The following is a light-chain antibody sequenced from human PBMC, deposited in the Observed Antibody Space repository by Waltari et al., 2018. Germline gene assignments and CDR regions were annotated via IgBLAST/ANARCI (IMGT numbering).Light chain of an antibody. J-gene: IGKJ1*01. Sequence: DIQMTQSPPSLSASVGDRVTITCRASQGISSYLSWYQQKPGKAPNLLIYAASSLQRGVPSRFSGSGSGTDFTLTISSLQPEDFATYYCQQSYSTPRTFGQGTRVEIK. CDR2: AAS. CDR3: QQSYSTPRT. V-gene: IGKV1-39*01. CDR1: QGISSY.